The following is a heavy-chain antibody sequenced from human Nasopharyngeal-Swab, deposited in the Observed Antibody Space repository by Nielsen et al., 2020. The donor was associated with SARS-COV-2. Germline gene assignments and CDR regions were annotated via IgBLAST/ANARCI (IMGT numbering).Heavy chain of an antibody. CDR2: IWYDGSNK. CDR3: AREGMVGATGGFDY. D-gene: IGHD1-26*01. J-gene: IGHJ4*02. V-gene: IGHV3-33*01. CDR1: GVTFSSYG. Sequence: GGSLTLSCAASGVTFSSYGMHWVRQAPGQGLEWVAVIWYDGSNKYYADSVKGRFTISRDNSKNTLYLQMNSLRAEDTAVYYCAREGMVGATGGFDYWGQGTLVTVSS.